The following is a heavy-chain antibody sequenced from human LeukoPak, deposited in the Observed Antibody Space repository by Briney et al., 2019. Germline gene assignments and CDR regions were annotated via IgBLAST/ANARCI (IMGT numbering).Heavy chain of an antibody. Sequence: GGTLRLSCAASGFTFSSYGMHWVRQAPGKGLEWAALIWYDGSNKYYAESVKGRFTVSRDNSKNTVYLQMNSLRVEDTSVYYCARDETFYYDSSGYGYGLDVWGQGTTVTVSS. D-gene: IGHD3-22*01. CDR3: ARDETFYYDSSGYGYGLDV. CDR1: GFTFSSYG. J-gene: IGHJ6*02. V-gene: IGHV3-33*01. CDR2: IWYDGSNK.